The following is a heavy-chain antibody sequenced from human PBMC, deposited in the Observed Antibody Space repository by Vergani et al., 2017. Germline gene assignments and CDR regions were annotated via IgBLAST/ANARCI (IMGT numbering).Heavy chain of an antibody. Sequence: EVQLVESGGGLVQPGGSLKLSCAASGFTFSGSAMHWVRQASGKGLEWVGRIRSKANSYATAYAASVKGRFTISRDDSKNTAYLQMNSLKTEDTAVYYCARHIAAAGRGVYYYYMDVWGKGTTVTVSS. CDR1: GFTFSGSA. J-gene: IGHJ6*03. V-gene: IGHV3-73*02. D-gene: IGHD6-13*01. CDR3: ARHIAAAGRGVYYYYMDV. CDR2: IRSKANSYAT.